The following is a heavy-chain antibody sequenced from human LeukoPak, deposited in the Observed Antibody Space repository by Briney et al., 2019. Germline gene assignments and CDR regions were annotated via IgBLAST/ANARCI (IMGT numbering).Heavy chain of an antibody. CDR2: IYYSGST. CDR3: ARGGYDPTYYMDV. D-gene: IGHD3-3*01. J-gene: IGHJ6*03. Sequence: PSETLSLTCTVSGGSISSYYWSLIRQPPGKGLEWIGYIYYSGSTNYNPSLKSRVTISVDTSKNQFSLKLSSVTAADTAVYYCARGGYDPTYYMDVWGKGTTVTVSS. V-gene: IGHV4-59*01. CDR1: GGSISSYY.